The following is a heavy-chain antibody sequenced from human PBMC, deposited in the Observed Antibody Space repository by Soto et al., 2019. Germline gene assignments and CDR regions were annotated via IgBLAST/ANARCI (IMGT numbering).Heavy chain of an antibody. CDR2: IWYDGSKK. Sequence: QVQLVESGGGVVQPGRSLRLSCAASGFTFITYGMHWVRQAPSKGLEWVAVIWYDGSKKYYADSVKGRFTISRDNSKNTLYLQMNSLRVADTAVYYCARDYYGSGSQYNPLDYWGQGTLVTVSS. J-gene: IGHJ4*02. V-gene: IGHV3-33*01. CDR1: GFTFITYG. CDR3: ARDYYGSGSQYNPLDY. D-gene: IGHD3-10*01.